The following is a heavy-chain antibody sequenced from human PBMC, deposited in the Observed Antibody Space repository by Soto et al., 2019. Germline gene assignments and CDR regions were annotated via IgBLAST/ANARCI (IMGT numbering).Heavy chain of an antibody. V-gene: IGHV4-4*02. J-gene: IGHJ4*02. CDR2: IYQSGST. CDR1: GGAISSSKW. CDR3: ARASATIAAAAIFDY. D-gene: IGHD6-13*01. Sequence: SETLSLTCAASGGAISSSKWWSWVRQPPGKGLEWIGEIYQSGSTNYNPSLESRVRMSVDKSRNQFSLKLTSVSAADTAVYYCARASATIAAAAIFDYWGQGTLVTVS.